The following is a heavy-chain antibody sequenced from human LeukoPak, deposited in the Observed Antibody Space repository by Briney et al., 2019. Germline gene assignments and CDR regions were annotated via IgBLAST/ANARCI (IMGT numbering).Heavy chain of an antibody. J-gene: IGHJ4*02. CDR1: GFTVSSND. CDR2: IYSGGNT. CDR3: ARDRPGDGYFDY. D-gene: IGHD3-10*01. Sequence: GGSLRLSCAASGFTVSSNDMTWVRQTPGKGLEWVSIIYSGGNTYYADSVKGRFTISRDNSKNTLYLQMNSLRAEDTAVFHCARDRPGDGYFDYWGQGTLVTVSS. V-gene: IGHV3-66*01.